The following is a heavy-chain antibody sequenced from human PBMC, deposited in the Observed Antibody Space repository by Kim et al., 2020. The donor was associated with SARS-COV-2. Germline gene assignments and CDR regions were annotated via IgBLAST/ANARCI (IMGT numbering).Heavy chain of an antibody. D-gene: IGHD3-9*01. Sequence: GGSLRLSCAASGFTFSSYSMNWVRQAPGKGLEWVSYISSSSSTIYYADSVKGRFTISRDNAKNSLYLQMNSLRAEDTAVYYCARDGVILTGYPRYFDLWGRGTLVTVSS. CDR2: ISSSSSTI. J-gene: IGHJ2*01. CDR3: ARDGVILTGYPRYFDL. V-gene: IGHV3-48*04. CDR1: GFTFSSYS.